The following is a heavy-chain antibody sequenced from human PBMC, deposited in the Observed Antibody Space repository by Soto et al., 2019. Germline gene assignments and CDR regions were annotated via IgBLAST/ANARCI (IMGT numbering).Heavy chain of an antibody. CDR1: GFTFSSYN. V-gene: IGHV3-21*01. CDR2: ISSSSNYI. D-gene: IGHD4-17*01. J-gene: IGHJ4*02. CDR3: ARENAYGDPNSFDY. Sequence: EVQLVESGGGLVQPGGSLRLSCLASGFTFSSYNMNWGRQAPGKGLEWVSSISSSSNYIYYADSMKGRFTISKDNAKNSLYLQMNSLRAEDTAVYYCARENAYGDPNSFDYWGQGTLVTVSS.